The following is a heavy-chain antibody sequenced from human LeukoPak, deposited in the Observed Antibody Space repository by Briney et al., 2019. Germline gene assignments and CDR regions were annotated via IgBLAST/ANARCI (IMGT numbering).Heavy chain of an antibody. CDR2: VYHSGKT. Sequence: SETLSLTCSVSGDSLRNGYYWGFIRQPPGKGLEWIASVYHSGKTYCNPSLKSRVTISVDTSKNQFSLKLSSVTAADTAVCYCARFRYRYGFFLGDYWGQGTLVTVSS. CDR3: ARFRYRYGFFLGDY. V-gene: IGHV4-38-2*02. J-gene: IGHJ4*02. D-gene: IGHD5-18*01. CDR1: GDSLRNGYY.